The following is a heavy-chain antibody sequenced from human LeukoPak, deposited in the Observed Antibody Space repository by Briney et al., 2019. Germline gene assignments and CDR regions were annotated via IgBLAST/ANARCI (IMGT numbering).Heavy chain of an antibody. V-gene: IGHV3-9*01. Sequence: GRSLRLSCAASGFTFDDYAMHWVRHAPGKGREWVSGISWNSGSIGYADSVKGRFTISRDNAKNSLYLQMNSLRAEDTALYYCAKGPGYYYGMDVWGQGTTVTVSS. CDR1: GFTFDDYA. CDR2: ISWNSGSI. J-gene: IGHJ6*02. CDR3: AKGPGYYYGMDV. D-gene: IGHD2-2*01.